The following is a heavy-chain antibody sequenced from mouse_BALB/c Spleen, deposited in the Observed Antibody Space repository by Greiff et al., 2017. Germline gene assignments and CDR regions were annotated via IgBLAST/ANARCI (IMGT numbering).Heavy chain of an antibody. J-gene: IGHJ2*01. CDR3: ARGGLRRDYFDY. CDR2: ISSGSSTI. CDR1: GFTFSSFG. D-gene: IGHD2-4*01. V-gene: IGHV5-17*02. Sequence: EVKLMESGGGLVQPGGSRKLSCAASGFTFSSFGMHWVRQAPEKGLEWVAYISSGSSTIYYADTVKGRFTISRDNPKNTLFLQMTSLRSEDTAMYYCARGGLRRDYFDYWGQGTTLTVSS.